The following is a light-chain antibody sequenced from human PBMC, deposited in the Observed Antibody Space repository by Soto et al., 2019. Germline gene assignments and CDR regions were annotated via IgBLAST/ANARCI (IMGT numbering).Light chain of an antibody. CDR1: QSISSY. CDR3: QQSYSTLVT. V-gene: IGKV1-39*01. CDR2: AAF. J-gene: IGKJ4*01. Sequence: DLQMTQSPSSLSASVGDRVTITCRASQSISSYLNWYQQKPGKAPKLLIHAAFRLQSGVPSRFSGSGSGTDFTLTISSLQPEDFATYYCQQSYSTLVTFGGGTKVEIK.